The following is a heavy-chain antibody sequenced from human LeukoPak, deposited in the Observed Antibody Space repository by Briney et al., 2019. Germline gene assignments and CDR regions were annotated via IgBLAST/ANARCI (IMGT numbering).Heavy chain of an antibody. D-gene: IGHD3-10*01. CDR3: ARAGTVGWAIDY. CDR2: INTDGSST. Sequence: GGSLRLSCEASGITFSSHWMHWVRQAPGKGLVWVSRINTDGSSTRYADPVKGRFTISRDNAKNTLYLQMNSLRVEDTAVYYCARAGTVGWAIDYWGQGTLVTVSS. J-gene: IGHJ4*02. V-gene: IGHV3-74*01. CDR1: GITFSSHW.